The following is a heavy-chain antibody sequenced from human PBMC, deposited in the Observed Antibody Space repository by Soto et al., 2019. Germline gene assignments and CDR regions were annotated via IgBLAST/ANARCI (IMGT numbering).Heavy chain of an antibody. Sequence: XESLSLACAVYGGSFSGSYWGWIRQPPGKGLEWIGEINHSGSTNYNPSLKSRVTISVDTSKNQFSLKLSSVTAADTAVYYCARGGTSRGCISGGCYFDDWAQGTLVTVPS. V-gene: IGHV4-34*01. CDR1: GGSFSGSY. CDR2: INHSGST. D-gene: IGHD6-19*01. J-gene: IGHJ4*02. CDR3: ARGGTSRGCISGGCYFDD.